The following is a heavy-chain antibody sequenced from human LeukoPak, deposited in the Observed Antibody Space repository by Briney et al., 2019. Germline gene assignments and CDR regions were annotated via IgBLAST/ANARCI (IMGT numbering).Heavy chain of an antibody. CDR1: GGSISSSSYY. V-gene: IGHV4-39*01. CDR3: ARLRLDSSVDY. D-gene: IGHD3-22*01. Sequence: PSETLSLTCAVSGGSISSSSYYWGWIRQPPGKGLEWIGSIYYSGSTYYNPSLKSRVTISVDTSKNQFSLKLSSVTAADTAVYYCARLRLDSSVDYWGQGTLVTVSS. J-gene: IGHJ4*02. CDR2: IYYSGST.